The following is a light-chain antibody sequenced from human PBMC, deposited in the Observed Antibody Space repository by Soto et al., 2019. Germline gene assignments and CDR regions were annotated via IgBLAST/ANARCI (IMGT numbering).Light chain of an antibody. CDR1: SSNIGNND. CDR2: YDD. J-gene: IGLJ3*02. Sequence: QSVLTQPPSVSEAPRQRVTISCSGSSSNIGNNDVNWYQQLPGKAPKLLIYYDDLLPSGVSDRFSGSKSGTSASLAISGLQSEDEADYYCPAWDDSLSGPVFGGGTKLTVL. CDR3: PAWDDSLSGPV. V-gene: IGLV1-36*01.